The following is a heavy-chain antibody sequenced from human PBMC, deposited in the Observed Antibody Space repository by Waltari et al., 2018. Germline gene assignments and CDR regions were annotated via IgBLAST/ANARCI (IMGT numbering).Heavy chain of an antibody. CDR1: GSTFSDYW. CDR2: IDSDGVTT. CDR3: ASGYYYSVFDS. J-gene: IGHJ4*02. D-gene: IGHD3-22*01. Sequence: EVQLVGSGGGLVQPGGSLRLSCAASGSTFSDYWMHWVRQAPGKGLVWVSRIDSDGVTTNYADSVKGRFTISRDNAKNTLYLQINSLRAEDTAVYFCASGYYYSVFDSWGQGTLVTVSS. V-gene: IGHV3-74*01.